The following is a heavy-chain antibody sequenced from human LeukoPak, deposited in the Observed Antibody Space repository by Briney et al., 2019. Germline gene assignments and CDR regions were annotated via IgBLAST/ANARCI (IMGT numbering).Heavy chain of an antibody. CDR2: IYYSGIT. D-gene: IGHD4-11*01. CDR1: GGSIRSSTYY. CDR3: ARPLTTVDWFDP. J-gene: IGHJ5*02. Sequence: SETLSLTCTVSGGSIRSSTYYWGWIRQPPGKGLEWIGSIYYSGITYYNPSLKSRVTISVDTSKNQFSLKLSSVTAADTAVYYCARPLTTVDWFDPWGQGTLVTVSS. V-gene: IGHV4-39*01.